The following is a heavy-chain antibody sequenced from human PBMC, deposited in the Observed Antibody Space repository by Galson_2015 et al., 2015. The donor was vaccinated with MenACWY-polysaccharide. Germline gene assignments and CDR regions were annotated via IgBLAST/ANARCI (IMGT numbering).Heavy chain of an antibody. CDR1: GISFYGSG. V-gene: IGHV3-33*01. D-gene: IGHD6-13*01. J-gene: IGHJ3*02. CDR2: IQNDGSEK. Sequence: SLRLSCAASGISFYGSGMHWVRQAPGKGLEWVAVIQNDGSEKVYADSVKGRFTISRDNSKNTVYLQMNSLRVEDTAVYYCAREGSRIVFHAFDTWGQGTLVTVSS. CDR3: AREGSRIVFHAFDT.